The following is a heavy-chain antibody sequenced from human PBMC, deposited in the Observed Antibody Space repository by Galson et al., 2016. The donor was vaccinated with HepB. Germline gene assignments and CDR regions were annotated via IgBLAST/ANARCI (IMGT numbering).Heavy chain of an antibody. CDR2: VGSGGSDT. Sequence: ETLSLTCGVFGGSVSNNWWSWVRQAPGKGLEWVAGVGSGGSDTHYADLVKGRFTISRDNSNNIVYLQMNNLRAEDTAVYYCAKDRHYWSAIDYWGQGSLSPSPQ. CDR3: AKDRHYWSAIDY. J-gene: IGHJ4*02. CDR1: GGSVSNNW. V-gene: IGHV3-53*01. D-gene: IGHD3-3*02.